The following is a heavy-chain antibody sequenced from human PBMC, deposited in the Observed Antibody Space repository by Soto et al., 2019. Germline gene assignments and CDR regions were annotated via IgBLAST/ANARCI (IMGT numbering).Heavy chain of an antibody. V-gene: IGHV3-21*01. J-gene: IGHJ3*02. D-gene: IGHD2-2*01. CDR1: GFTFSEYS. Sequence: EVQVVESGGGLVKPGGSLRLSCAASGFTFSEYSFLWVRQAPGKGLEWLSFIANGDNHIFYSDSVKGRFTISRDNAKNSVDLQLNSLRADDSAVYYCARENGHCTDACKRGAFDIWGQGTMVTVSS. CDR2: IANGDNHI. CDR3: ARENGHCTDACKRGAFDI.